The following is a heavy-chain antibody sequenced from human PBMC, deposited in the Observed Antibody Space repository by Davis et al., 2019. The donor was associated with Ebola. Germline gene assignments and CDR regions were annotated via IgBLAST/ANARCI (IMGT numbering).Heavy chain of an antibody. CDR1: GGTFSSYA. CDR2: IIPIFGTA. J-gene: IGHJ4*02. D-gene: IGHD1-7*01. CDR3: ARGVTGTRLMDY. Sequence: SVKVSCKASGGTFSSYAISWVRQAPGQGLEWMGGIIPIFGTANYAQKFQGRVTITADKSTSTAYMELSSLRSEDTAVYYCARGVTGTRLMDYWGQGTLVTVSS. V-gene: IGHV1-69*06.